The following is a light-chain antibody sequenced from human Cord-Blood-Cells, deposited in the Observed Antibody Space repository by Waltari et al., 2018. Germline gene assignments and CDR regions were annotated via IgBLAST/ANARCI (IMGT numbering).Light chain of an antibody. CDR2: AAS. CDR1: PRISSY. CDR3: QQSYSTPWT. V-gene: IGKV1-39*01. J-gene: IGKJ1*01. Sequence: DIQMPQSPSSLSASVGDRVTITCRASPRISSYLNWYQQKPGKAPKLLIYAASSLQRGVPSRFRGSGSGTDFTLTISSLQPEDFATYYCQQSYSTPWTFGQGTKVEIK.